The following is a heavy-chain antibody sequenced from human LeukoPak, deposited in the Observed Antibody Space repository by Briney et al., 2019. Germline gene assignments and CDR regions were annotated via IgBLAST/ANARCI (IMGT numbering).Heavy chain of an antibody. CDR2: INHSGST. CDR1: GGSFSNFY. V-gene: IGHV4-34*01. CDR3: ARGPYCNTSTCYPYYFDS. D-gene: IGHD2-2*01. J-gene: IGHJ4*02. Sequence: SETLSLTCAIYGGSFSNFYSSWIRQTPGKGLEWIGEINHSGSTSYNPSLKSRVTMSMDTSGRQFSLRLSSVTAADAALYYCARGPYCNTSTCYPYYFDSRGQGTLVTVSS.